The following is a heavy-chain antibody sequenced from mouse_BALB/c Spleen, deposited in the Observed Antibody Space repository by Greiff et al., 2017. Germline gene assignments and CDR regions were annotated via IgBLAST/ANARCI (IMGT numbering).Heavy chain of an antibody. CDR2: IDPANGNT. J-gene: IGHJ4*01. CDR3: ARWDSSEGMDY. V-gene: IGHV14-3*02. CDR1: GFNIKDTY. Sequence: EVQRVESGAELVKPGASVKLSCTASGFNIKDTYMHWVKQRPEQGLEGIGRIDPANGNTKYDPKFQGKATITADTSSNTAYLQLSSLTSEDTAVYYCARWDSSEGMDYWGQGTSVTVSS. D-gene: IGHD3-2*01.